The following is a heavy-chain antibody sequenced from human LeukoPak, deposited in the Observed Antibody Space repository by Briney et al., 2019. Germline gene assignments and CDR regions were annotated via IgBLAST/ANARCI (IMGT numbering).Heavy chain of an antibody. Sequence: GGSLRLSCAASVFTFRSYAMSWVRQAPGKGLEWVSAISASGGNTYYADSVKGRFTISRDNSKNTLYLQMDSLRAEDTAVYSCSKHYYRSGTYYPIAFDIWGQGTMVTVSS. CDR2: ISASGGNT. V-gene: IGHV3-23*01. J-gene: IGHJ3*02. CDR1: VFTFRSYA. CDR3: SKHYYRSGTYYPIAFDI. D-gene: IGHD3-10*01.